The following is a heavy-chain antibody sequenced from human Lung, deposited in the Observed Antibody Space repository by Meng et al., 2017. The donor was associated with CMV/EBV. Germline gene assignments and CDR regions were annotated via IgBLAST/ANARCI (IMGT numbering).Heavy chain of an antibody. V-gene: IGHV4-31*03. CDR3: ARQAPDNWFDP. CDR2: TYYDGTT. CDR1: SDPLNSGGYS. J-gene: IGHJ5*02. Sequence: CTVFSDPLNSGGYSWSWIRQLPEKGLEWIGYTYYDGTTHYDWSLRSRVTISVDTSKNQFSLKLSSVTAADTAVYYCARQAPDNWFDPWGQGALVTVSS.